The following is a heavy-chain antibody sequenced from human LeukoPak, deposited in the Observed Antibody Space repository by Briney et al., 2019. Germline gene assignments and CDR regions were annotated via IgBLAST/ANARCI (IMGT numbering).Heavy chain of an antibody. CDR3: ARAGYSSSLFDYYFYMDV. D-gene: IGHD6-13*01. CDR2: ISTSSSDI. J-gene: IGHJ6*03. Sequence: GGSLRLSCAASGFTFSIYTMIWVRQAPGKGLEWVSSISTSSSDIYYGDSVKGRFTISRDNAKNSVFLQMNSLRAADTAVYYCARAGYSSSLFDYYFYMDVWGKGATVTVSS. V-gene: IGHV3-21*01. CDR1: GFTFSIYT.